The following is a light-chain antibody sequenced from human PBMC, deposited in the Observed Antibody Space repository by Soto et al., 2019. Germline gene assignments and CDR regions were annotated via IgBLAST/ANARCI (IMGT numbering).Light chain of an antibody. J-gene: IGLJ2*01. CDR2: DVT. CDR3: SAYTSSSTLLV. CDR1: SNDIGGYNS. Sequence: QSALTQPHSVSGSPGQSVTISCTGTSNDIGGYNSVSWYQRHPGKAPKLIIYDVTKRPSGVPDRFSGSKSGDTASLTISGLQSEDEAEYYCSAYTSSSTLLVFGGGTKLTVL. V-gene: IGLV2-11*01.